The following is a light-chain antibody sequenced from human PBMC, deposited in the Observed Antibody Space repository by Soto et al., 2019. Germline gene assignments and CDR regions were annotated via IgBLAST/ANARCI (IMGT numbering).Light chain of an antibody. CDR3: QQRSNWPPIT. Sequence: EIVLTQSPGTLSLSPGERATLSCRASQSFSSYLAWYQQKPGQAPRLLIYGASIRATGIPARFSGSGSGTEFTLTINSLQPEDFAVYYCQQRSNWPPITFGQGTRLEIK. J-gene: IGKJ5*01. V-gene: IGKV3-11*01. CDR1: QSFSSY. CDR2: GAS.